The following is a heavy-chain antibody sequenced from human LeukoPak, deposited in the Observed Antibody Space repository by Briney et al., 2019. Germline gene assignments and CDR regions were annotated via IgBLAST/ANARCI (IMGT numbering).Heavy chain of an antibody. D-gene: IGHD5-18*01. CDR2: ISSSGFTI. CDR1: GFTFSDYH. V-gene: IGHV3-11*01. Sequence: PGGSLRVSCAASGFTFSDYHMNWIRRAPGKGLEWVSYISSSGFTIYFADSVKGRFTISRDNAKNSLYLQMNSLRADDTAVYYCARGDRAMKHDAFDIWGQGTMVTVSS. J-gene: IGHJ3*02. CDR3: ARGDRAMKHDAFDI.